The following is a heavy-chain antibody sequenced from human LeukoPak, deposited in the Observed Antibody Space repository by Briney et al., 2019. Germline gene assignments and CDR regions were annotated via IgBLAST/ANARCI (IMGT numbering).Heavy chain of an antibody. V-gene: IGHV3-23*01. CDR1: GFTFSSYA. J-gene: IGHJ5*02. Sequence: PGGSLRLSCAASGFTFSSYAMSWVRQAPGKGLEWVSAISGSGGSTYYADSVKGRFTISRDNSKNTLYLQMNNLRPEDTAVYSCAKARLGYCSGGSCPLWFDPWGQGTLVTVSS. CDR2: ISGSGGST. CDR3: AKARLGYCSGGSCPLWFDP. D-gene: IGHD2-15*01.